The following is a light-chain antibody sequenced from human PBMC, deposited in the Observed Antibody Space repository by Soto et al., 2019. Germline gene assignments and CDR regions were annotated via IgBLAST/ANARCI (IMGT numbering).Light chain of an antibody. J-gene: IGKJ1*01. Sequence: DIQLTQSPSFLSASVGDRVTITCRASQGISSYLAWYQQKPGKAPKLLIYAASTLQSGVPARFSGSGSGTEFTLKISLQPEDFATYFCQQLYIYPWTFVQGTKVEIK. CDR2: AAS. V-gene: IGKV1-9*01. CDR3: QQLYIYPWT. CDR1: QGISSY.